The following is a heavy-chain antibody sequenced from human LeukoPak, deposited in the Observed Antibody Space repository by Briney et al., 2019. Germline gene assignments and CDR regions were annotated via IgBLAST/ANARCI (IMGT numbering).Heavy chain of an antibody. J-gene: IGHJ4*02. V-gene: IGHV1-2*06. CDR3: ARMHYYYDRSYYTLDY. CDR2: INPNSGGT. CDR1: GYTFTTYY. D-gene: IGHD3-22*01. Sequence: ASVRASCKASGYTFTTYYIHSVRQAPGQGLEWMGRINPNSGGTIYAQKFQGRVTMTTDRSITTAYMELSSLRSDDTAFYYCARMHYYYDRSYYTLDYWGQGTLVTVSS.